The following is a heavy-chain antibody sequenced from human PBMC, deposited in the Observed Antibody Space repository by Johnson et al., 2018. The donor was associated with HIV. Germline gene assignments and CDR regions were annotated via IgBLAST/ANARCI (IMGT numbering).Heavy chain of an antibody. D-gene: IGHD1-26*01. CDR3: AIIPPGGAGKGADAFDI. CDR2: INSDGSDT. V-gene: IGHV3-74*01. CDR1: RFTFSSYW. J-gene: IGHJ3*02. Sequence: VQLVESGGDLVQPGGSLRLSCAASRFTFSSYWMHWVRQVPGKGLVWVSGINSDGSDTRYADSVKGRFTIPRDNSKNTLYLQMNSLRAEDTAVYYCAIIPPGGAGKGADAFDIWGQGTMVTVSS.